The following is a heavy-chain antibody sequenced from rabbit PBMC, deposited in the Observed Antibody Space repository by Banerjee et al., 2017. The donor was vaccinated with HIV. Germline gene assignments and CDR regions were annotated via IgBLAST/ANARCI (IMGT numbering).Heavy chain of an antibody. CDR2: IDPVFGST. V-gene: IGHV1S7*01. D-gene: IGHD2-1*01. CDR3: VRDDYGDIDL. CDR1: GFDFSSYY. Sequence: QLEESGGGLVQPGGYLTLSCKASGFDFSSYYMSWVRQVPGKGLEWIGYIDPVFGSTYYASWVNGRFTISSHNAQNTLYLQMNGLTAADTATYFCVRDDYGDIDLWGQGSLVT. J-gene: IGHJ3*01.